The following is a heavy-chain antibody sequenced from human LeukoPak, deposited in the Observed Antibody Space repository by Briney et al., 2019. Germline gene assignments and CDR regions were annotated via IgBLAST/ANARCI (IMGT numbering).Heavy chain of an antibody. Sequence: GGSLRLSCAASGFTFNSYALSWVRQAPGKGLEWVSTISGSAVTTYYADSVKGRFTISRDNSKNTLYLQMNSLRAEDTAVYFCAKEGSYCSSTSCYTGAGYFQHWGQGTLVTVSS. J-gene: IGHJ1*01. CDR3: AKEGSYCSSTSCYTGAGYFQH. V-gene: IGHV3-23*01. CDR1: GFTFNSYA. D-gene: IGHD2-2*02. CDR2: ISGSAVTT.